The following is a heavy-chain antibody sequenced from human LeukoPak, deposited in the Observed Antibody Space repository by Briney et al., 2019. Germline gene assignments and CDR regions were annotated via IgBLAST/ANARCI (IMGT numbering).Heavy chain of an antibody. V-gene: IGHV3-23*01. CDR1: GLTFSSYA. CDR3: AKHRFESGGYHSTD. J-gene: IGHJ4*02. D-gene: IGHD3-22*01. CDR2: ISGGSGST. Sequence: GGSLRLSCAASGLTFSSYAMSWVRQAPGKGLAWVSTISGGSGSTYCADSVKGRFTISRDNSQNTLYLQMNSLRDEDTAVYYCAKHRFESGGYHSTDWGQGTLVTVSS.